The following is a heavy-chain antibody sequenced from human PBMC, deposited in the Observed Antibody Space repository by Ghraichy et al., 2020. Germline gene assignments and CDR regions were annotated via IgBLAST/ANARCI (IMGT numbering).Heavy chain of an antibody. CDR3: ARIRSMVRGVDFDY. CDR1: GGSISSSSYY. Sequence: GSLRLSCTVSGGSISSSSYYWGWIRQPPGKGLEWIGSIYYSGSTYYSPSLKSRVTISVDTSKNQFSLKLSSVTAADTAVYYCARIRSMVRGVDFDYWGQGTLVTVSS. J-gene: IGHJ4*02. CDR2: IYYSGST. D-gene: IGHD3-10*01. V-gene: IGHV4-39*01.